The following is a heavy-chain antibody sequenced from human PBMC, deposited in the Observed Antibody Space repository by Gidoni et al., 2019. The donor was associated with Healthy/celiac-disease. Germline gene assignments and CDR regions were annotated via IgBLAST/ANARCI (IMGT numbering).Heavy chain of an antibody. Sequence: IGEINHSGSTNYNPSLKSRVTISVDTSKNQFSLKLSSVTAADTAVYYCARGDREYSYGYEMWRIFDYWGQGTLVTVSS. J-gene: IGHJ4*02. CDR2: INHSGST. V-gene: IGHV4-34*01. D-gene: IGHD5-18*01. CDR3: ARGDREYSYGYEMWRIFDY.